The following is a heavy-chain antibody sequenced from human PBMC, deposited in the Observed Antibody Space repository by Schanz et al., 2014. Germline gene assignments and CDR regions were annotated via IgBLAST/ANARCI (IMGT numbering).Heavy chain of an antibody. CDR3: ARSYSSGWYPYYYGMDV. CDR1: GFTFSDYY. CDR2: ISSSSSYT. J-gene: IGHJ6*02. Sequence: QVHLVESGGGVVQPGGSLRLSCEASGFTFSDYYMSWIRQAPGKGLEWVSYISSSSSYTNYADSVKGRFTISRDNAKNSLYLQMNSLRAEDTAVYYCARSYSSGWYPYYYGMDVWGQGTTVTVSS. D-gene: IGHD6-19*01. V-gene: IGHV3-11*06.